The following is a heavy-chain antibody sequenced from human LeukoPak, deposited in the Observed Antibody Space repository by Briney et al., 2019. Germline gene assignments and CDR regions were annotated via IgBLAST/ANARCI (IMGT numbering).Heavy chain of an antibody. CDR3: ARETYYYDSSGYKRGGHFDY. J-gene: IGHJ4*02. Sequence: PGGSLRLSCAASGFTFSSYAMSWVRQAPGKGLEWVSAISGSGGSTYYADSVKGRFTISRDNSKNTLYLQMNSLRAEDTAVYYCARETYYYDSSGYKRGGHFDYWGQGTLVTVSS. D-gene: IGHD3-22*01. CDR2: ISGSGGST. V-gene: IGHV3-23*01. CDR1: GFTFSSYA.